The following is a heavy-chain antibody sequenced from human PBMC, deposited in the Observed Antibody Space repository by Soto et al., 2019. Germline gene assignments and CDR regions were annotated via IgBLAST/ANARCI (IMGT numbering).Heavy chain of an antibody. Sequence: QVQLVQSGAEVKKPGASVKVSCKASGYTFTSYGISWVRQAPGQGLEWMGWISAYNGNTNYAQKQQGEVTXXTXTXXSTAYMEVGSLSSDDTAVYYCARDRVGAGISWFDPWGQGTLVTVSS. CDR3: ARDRVGAGISWFDP. V-gene: IGHV1-18*01. D-gene: IGHD1-26*01. J-gene: IGHJ5*02. CDR2: ISAYNGNT. CDR1: GYTFTSYG.